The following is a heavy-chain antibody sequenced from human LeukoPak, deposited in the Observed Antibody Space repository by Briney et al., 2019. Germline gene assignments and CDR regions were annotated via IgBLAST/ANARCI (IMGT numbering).Heavy chain of an antibody. D-gene: IGHD2-2*01. CDR2: INPNSGGT. J-gene: IGHJ5*02. Sequence: GASVKVSCKASGYTFTGYYMHWVRQAPGQGLEWMGWINPNSGGTNYAQKFQGRVTMTRDTSISTAYMELSRLRSDDTAVYYCAREFRLPLGYCSSTSCYAGGVNWFDPWGQGTLVTVSS. V-gene: IGHV1-2*02. CDR1: GYTFTGYY. CDR3: AREFRLPLGYCSSTSCYAGGVNWFDP.